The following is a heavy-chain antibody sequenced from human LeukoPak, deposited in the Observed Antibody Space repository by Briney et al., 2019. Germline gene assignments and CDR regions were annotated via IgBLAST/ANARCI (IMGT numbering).Heavy chain of an antibody. J-gene: IGHJ2*01. CDR3: ARMLMTHIVVVPGYFDL. CDR2: ISYDGSNK. CDR1: GFTFSSYA. V-gene: IGHV3-30-3*01. D-gene: IGHD2-2*01. Sequence: GGSLRLSCAASGFTFSSYAMHWVRQAPGKGLEWVAVISYDGSNKYYADSVKGRFTISRDNSKNTLYLQMNSLRAEDTAVYYCARMLMTHIVVVPGYFDLWGRGTLVTVSS.